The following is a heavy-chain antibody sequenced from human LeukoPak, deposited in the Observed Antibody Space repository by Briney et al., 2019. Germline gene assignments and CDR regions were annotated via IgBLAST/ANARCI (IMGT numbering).Heavy chain of an antibody. V-gene: IGHV3-23*01. CDR3: ARPRAVGVNAFFDY. J-gene: IGHJ4*02. CDR1: GFTFSSYA. Sequence: GGSLRLSCAASGFTFSSYAMSWVRQAPGKGLEWVSSVSGSGGSTYYADSVKGRFTISRDNSKNTLYLQMNSLRAEDTAVYYCARPRAVGVNAFFDYWGQGTLVTVSS. CDR2: VSGSGGST.